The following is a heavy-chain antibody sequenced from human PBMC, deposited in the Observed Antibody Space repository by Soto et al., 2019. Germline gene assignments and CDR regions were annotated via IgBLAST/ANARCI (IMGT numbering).Heavy chain of an antibody. CDR1: EFTVSSDY. CDR2: IYSGGGT. V-gene: IGHV3-53*04. CDR3: ASCSGTSCPYYFYYYMDV. Sequence: GGSLRLSCAASEFTVSSDYMSWVRQAPGKGLEWVSVIYSGGGTNYADSVKGRFTISRHNSKNTLFLQMNNLRAEDTAVYYCASCSGTSCPYYFYYYMDVWGKGTTVTVSS. D-gene: IGHD2-2*01. J-gene: IGHJ6*03.